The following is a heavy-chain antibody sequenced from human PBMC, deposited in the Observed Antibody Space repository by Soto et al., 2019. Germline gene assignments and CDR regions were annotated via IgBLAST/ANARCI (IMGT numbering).Heavy chain of an antibody. CDR3: ARAYYDILTGYPVRWFDP. D-gene: IGHD3-9*01. Sequence: GASVKVSCKASGYTFTSYGISWVRQAPGQGLEWMGWISAYNGNTNYAQKLQGRVTMTTDTSTSTAYMELRSLRSDDTAVYYCARAYYDILTGYPVRWFDPWGQGTLVTVSS. CDR2: ISAYNGNT. V-gene: IGHV1-18*01. CDR1: GYTFTSYG. J-gene: IGHJ5*02.